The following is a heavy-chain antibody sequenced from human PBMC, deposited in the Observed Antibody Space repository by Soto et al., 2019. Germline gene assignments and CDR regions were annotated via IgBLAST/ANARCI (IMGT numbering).Heavy chain of an antibody. CDR2: MNPNSGNT. J-gene: IGHJ6*02. Sequence: ASLKVSCKASGYTLTSYDINWVRQATGQGLEWMGWMNPNSGNTGYAQKFQGRVTMTRNTSISTAYMELSSLRSEDTAVYYCARGFVLRFLEWLSPYYYYGMDVWGQGTTVTVS. CDR1: GYTLTSYD. D-gene: IGHD3-3*01. CDR3: ARGFVLRFLEWLSPYYYYGMDV. V-gene: IGHV1-8*01.